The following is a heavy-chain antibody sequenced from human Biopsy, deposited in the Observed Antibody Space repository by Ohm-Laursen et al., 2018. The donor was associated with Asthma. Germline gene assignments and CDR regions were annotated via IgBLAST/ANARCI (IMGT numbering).Heavy chain of an antibody. J-gene: IGHJ5*02. CDR2: IDSDADK. V-gene: IGHV2-70*12. Sequence: TQTLTLTCTFSGFSLSTRAMCVTWIRQPPGKALEWLALIDSDADKYYNRSLRTRLTISKGTSKNLVVLTMTNMDPVDTATYYCALSQDSGFDDHSPSWFDPWGQGTLVTVSS. CDR1: GFSLSTRAMC. D-gene: IGHD3-9*01. CDR3: ALSQDSGFDDHSPSWFDP.